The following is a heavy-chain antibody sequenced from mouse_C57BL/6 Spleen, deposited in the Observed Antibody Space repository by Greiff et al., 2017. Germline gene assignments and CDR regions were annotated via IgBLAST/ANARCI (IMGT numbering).Heavy chain of an antibody. CDR1: GFNIKDYY. J-gene: IGHJ1*03. CDR2: IDPEDGET. V-gene: IGHV14-2*01. CDR3: ARRDSNYPYWYFDV. Sequence: QLQQSGAELVKPGASVKLSCTASGFNIKDYYMHWVKQRTEQGLEWIGRIDPEDGETKYAPKFQGKATITADTSSNTAYLQLSSLTSEDTAVYYCARRDSNYPYWYFDVWGTGTTVTVSS. D-gene: IGHD2-5*01.